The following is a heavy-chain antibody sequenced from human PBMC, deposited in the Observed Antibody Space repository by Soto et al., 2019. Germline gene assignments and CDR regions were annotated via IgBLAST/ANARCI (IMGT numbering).Heavy chain of an antibody. CDR1: GGSISHYY. CDR3: ARDSNRNDYAFDY. J-gene: IGHJ4*02. Sequence: KPSETLSLTCTVSGGSISHYYWSWIRQSPDKGLEWIGYVYYSGTSNYNPSLKSRVTISMDTSRNQFSLKLRSVTAADTAVYYCARDSNRNDYAFDYWGQGTLVTVSS. CDR2: VYYSGTS. D-gene: IGHD3-16*01. V-gene: IGHV4-59*01.